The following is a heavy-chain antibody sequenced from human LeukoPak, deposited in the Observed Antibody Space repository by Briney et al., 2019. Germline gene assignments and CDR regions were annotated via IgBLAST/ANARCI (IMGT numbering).Heavy chain of an antibody. Sequence: GGSLRLSCAASGFTFSDYYMSWIRQAPGKGLEWVSYISSSGSTIYYADSVKGRFTISRDNSKNTLYLQMNSLRAEDTAVYYCATGITMVRGIIDYFDYWGQGTLVTVSS. J-gene: IGHJ4*02. D-gene: IGHD3-10*01. CDR3: ATGITMVRGIIDYFDY. CDR2: ISSSGSTI. CDR1: GFTFSDYY. V-gene: IGHV3-11*01.